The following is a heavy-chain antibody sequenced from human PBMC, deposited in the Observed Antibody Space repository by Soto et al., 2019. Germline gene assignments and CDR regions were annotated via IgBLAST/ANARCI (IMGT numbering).Heavy chain of an antibody. Sequence: QVQRVESGGGVVQPGTSLRLSCEASGFTFSSYGIHWVRQAPGKGMEWVAVIWHDGSYKYYADYVKGRFTISRDNSKNALYLEMNSLRAEDTAIYYCARDVKAVAGLDLWGQRTLVSV. CDR3: ARDVKAVAGLDL. J-gene: IGHJ4*02. CDR1: GFTFSSYG. CDR2: IWHDGSYK. D-gene: IGHD6-19*01. V-gene: IGHV3-33*01.